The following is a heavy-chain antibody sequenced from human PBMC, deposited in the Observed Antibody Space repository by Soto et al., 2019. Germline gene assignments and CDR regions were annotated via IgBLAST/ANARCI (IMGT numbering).Heavy chain of an antibody. D-gene: IGHD3-16*01. J-gene: IGHJ3*01. Sequence: EVQLVASGGGLVQPGGSLRLSCAPSGFTLSDHYMDWVRQTPGKGLEWVGRTRRKPNTYTTDYAASVKGRFTISRDDSQNSLYLQMNSLKSEDTAVYFCVRRWPEGGDAFDVWGQGTMVTVSS. CDR2: TRRKPNTYTT. CDR1: GFTLSDHY. V-gene: IGHV3-72*01. CDR3: VRRWPEGGDAFDV.